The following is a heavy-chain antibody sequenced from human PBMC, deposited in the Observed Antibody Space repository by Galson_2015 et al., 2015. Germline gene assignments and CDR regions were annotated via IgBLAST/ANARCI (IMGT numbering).Heavy chain of an antibody. Sequence: SLRLSCAASGFSFSYYYMNWIRQAPGKGLEWVAYISSRRSSIYYTDSVKGRFTISRDNAQNSLYLEMSSLRAEDTAVYYCARDARPDYYASSGFYFDIWGQGTMVIASS. V-gene: IGHV3-11*01. CDR3: ARDARPDYYASSGFYFDI. CDR2: ISSRRSSI. J-gene: IGHJ3*02. CDR1: GFSFSYYY. D-gene: IGHD3-22*01.